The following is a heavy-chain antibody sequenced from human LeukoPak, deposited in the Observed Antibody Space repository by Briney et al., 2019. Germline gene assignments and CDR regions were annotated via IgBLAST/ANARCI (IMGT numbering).Heavy chain of an antibody. J-gene: IGHJ4*02. V-gene: IGHV4-61*02. CDR3: ARALPRSSSSGYYFDY. CDR2: IYTSGST. D-gene: IGHD6-6*01. CDR1: GGSISSGSYY. Sequence: TSQTLSLTCTVSGGSISSGSYYWSWIRQPAGKGLEWIGRIYTSGSTNYNPSLKSRVTISVDTSKNQFSLKLSSVTAADTAVYYCARALPRSSSSGYYFDYWGQGTLVTVSS.